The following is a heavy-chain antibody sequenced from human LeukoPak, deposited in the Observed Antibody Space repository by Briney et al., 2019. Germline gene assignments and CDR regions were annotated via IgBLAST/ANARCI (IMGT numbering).Heavy chain of an antibody. J-gene: IGHJ4*01. V-gene: IGHV3-23*01. CDR2: ISAGKGNT. CDR1: AFTLSTYA. CDR3: AKPSGSGVDY. Sequence: GGSLRLSCAASAFTLSTYAMSWVRQAPRKGREWVSGISAGKGNTYYADSVKGRFTISRDNSKNTLYLQMNSVRSEDTALYYCAKPSGSGVDYWGQGTRVTVSS. D-gene: IGHD1-26*01.